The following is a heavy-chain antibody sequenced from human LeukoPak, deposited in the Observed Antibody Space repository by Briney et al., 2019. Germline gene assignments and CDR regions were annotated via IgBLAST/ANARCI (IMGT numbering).Heavy chain of an antibody. D-gene: IGHD3-10*01. Sequence: SETLSLTCAVSGYSISSGYYWGWIRQPPGQGLEWIGSIYHSGSTYYNPSLKSRVTISVDTSKNQFSLKLSSVTAADTAVYYCARAPGYYYMDVWGKGTTVTVSS. V-gene: IGHV4-38-2*01. CDR2: IYHSGST. J-gene: IGHJ6*03. CDR1: GYSISSGYY. CDR3: ARAPGYYYMDV.